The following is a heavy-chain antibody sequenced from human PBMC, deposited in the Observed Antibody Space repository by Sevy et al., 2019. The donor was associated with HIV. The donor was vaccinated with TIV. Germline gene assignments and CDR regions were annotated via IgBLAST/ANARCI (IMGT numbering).Heavy chain of an antibody. CDR2: ISFTTNNT. CDR1: GFSVGSYS. D-gene: IGHD3-16*01. V-gene: IGHV3-21*01. J-gene: IGHJ4*02. Sequence: GGSLRLSCAASGFSVGSYSMNWVHQAPGKGLEWVSFISFTTNNTYYVDSVKGRFTISRDNAKNSVYLQMNSLRAEDTDVYYCSSGGGYWGQGTLVTVSS. CDR3: SSGGGY.